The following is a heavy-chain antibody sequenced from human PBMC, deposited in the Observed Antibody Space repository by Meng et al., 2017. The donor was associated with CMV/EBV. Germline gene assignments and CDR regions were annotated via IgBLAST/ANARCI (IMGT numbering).Heavy chain of an antibody. J-gene: IGHJ4*02. CDR1: GFTFSSYW. D-gene: IGHD3-10*01. Sequence: GGSLRLSCAASGFTFSSYWMSWVRQAPGKGLEWVANIKQDGSEKYYVDSVKGRFTISRDNSKNTLYLQMNSLRAEDTAVYYCARVGPYGSGSYYYWGQGTLVTVSS. CDR2: IKQDGSEK. V-gene: IGHV3-7*01. CDR3: ARVGPYGSGSYYY.